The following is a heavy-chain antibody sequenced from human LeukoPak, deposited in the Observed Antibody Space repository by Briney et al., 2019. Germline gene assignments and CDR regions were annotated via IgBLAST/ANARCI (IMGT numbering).Heavy chain of an antibody. Sequence: GASVKVSCKASGYTFTAYNIHWVRQAPGQGLEWMGRDSPNSGGANCAEKFQGRVTMTRDTSITTAYLELSSLRSDDTAVYYCVKEGQDGYWGQGTLVTVSS. CDR3: VKEGQDGY. D-gene: IGHD2-15*01. CDR1: GYTFTAYN. CDR2: DSPNSGGA. V-gene: IGHV1-2*02. J-gene: IGHJ4*02.